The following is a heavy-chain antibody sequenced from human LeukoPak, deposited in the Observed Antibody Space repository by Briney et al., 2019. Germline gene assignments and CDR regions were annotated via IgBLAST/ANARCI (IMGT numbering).Heavy chain of an antibody. J-gene: IGHJ5*02. Sequence: PSETLSLTCTVSGYSISSGYYWGWIRQPPGKGPEWIGSIYHSGSTYYNPSLKSRVTISVDTSKNQFSLKLSSVTAADTAVYYCARETSLYSSSGLYNWFDPWGQGTLVTVSS. CDR1: GYSISSGYY. CDR2: IYHSGST. CDR3: ARETSLYSSSGLYNWFDP. V-gene: IGHV4-38-2*02. D-gene: IGHD6-13*01.